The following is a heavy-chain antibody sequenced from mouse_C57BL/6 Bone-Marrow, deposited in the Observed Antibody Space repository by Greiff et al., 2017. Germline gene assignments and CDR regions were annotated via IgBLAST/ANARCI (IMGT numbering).Heavy chain of an antibody. D-gene: IGHD1-1*01. CDR1: GYTFTSYD. CDR2: IYPRDGST. CDR3: ARGGYGSPFDY. J-gene: IGHJ2*01. Sequence: QVHVKQSGPELVKPGASVKLSCKASGYTFTSYDINWVKQRPGQGLEWIGWIYPRDGSTKYNEKFKGKATLTVDTSSSTAYMELHSLTSEDSAVYFCARGGYGSPFDYWGQGTTLTVSS. V-gene: IGHV1-85*01.